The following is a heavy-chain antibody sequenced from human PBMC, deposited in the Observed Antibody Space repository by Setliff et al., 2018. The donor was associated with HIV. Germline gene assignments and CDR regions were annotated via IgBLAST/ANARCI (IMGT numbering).Heavy chain of an antibody. J-gene: IGHJ3*02. CDR1: GGSFSGYY. CDR3: ARAPPGIQNDAFDI. V-gene: IGHV4-34*01. CDR2: INHSGST. Sequence: SETLSLTCAVYGGSFSGYYWSWIRQPPGKGLEWIGEINHSGSTNYNPSLKSRVTISFDTSQNQFSLKLSSVTTADTAVFYCARAPPGIQNDAFDIWGQGAMVTVSS.